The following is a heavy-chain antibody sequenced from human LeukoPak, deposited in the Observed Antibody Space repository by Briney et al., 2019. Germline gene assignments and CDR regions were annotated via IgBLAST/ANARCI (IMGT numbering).Heavy chain of an antibody. D-gene: IGHD6-13*01. Sequence: SETLSLTCSVSGGPISSYIWSWIRQPPGKGLEWIGYIYTSGSTDYNPSLKSRVTISVDRSKNQFSLKLNSVTAADTAFYYCARGSPIAAAGTEVGFYYGMDVWGQGTTVTVSS. CDR3: ARGSPIAAAGTEVGFYYGMDV. J-gene: IGHJ6*02. V-gene: IGHV4-4*09. CDR2: IYTSGST. CDR1: GGPISSYI.